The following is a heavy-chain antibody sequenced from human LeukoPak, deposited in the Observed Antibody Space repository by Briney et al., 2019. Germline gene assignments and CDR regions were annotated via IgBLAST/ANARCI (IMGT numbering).Heavy chain of an antibody. Sequence: KPSETLSLTCTVSGGSIRSSSHYWGWIRQPPGKGLEWIGSIYYSGSTYYNPSLKSRVTISVDTSKNQFSLKTSSVTAADTALYYCARHREYSSSLSGWVGTFDYWGQGTLVTVPS. J-gene: IGHJ4*02. CDR2: IYYSGST. D-gene: IGHD6-6*01. V-gene: IGHV4-39*01. CDR1: GGSIRSSSHY. CDR3: ARHREYSSSLSGWVGTFDY.